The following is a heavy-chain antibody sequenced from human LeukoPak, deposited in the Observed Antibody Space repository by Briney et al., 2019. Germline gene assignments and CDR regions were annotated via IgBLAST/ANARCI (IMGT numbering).Heavy chain of an antibody. CDR3: ARDRAGSGWDFDY. J-gene: IGHJ4*02. CDR1: GYTFTGYY. CDR2: LNPDSGGT. Sequence: EASVKVSCKASGYTFTGYYLHWVRQAPGQGLEWMGWLNPDSGGTNYAQKFQGRVTMTRDTSISTAYMELISLRSDDTAVYYCARDRAGSGWDFDYWGQGTLVTVSS. V-gene: IGHV1-2*02. D-gene: IGHD6-19*01.